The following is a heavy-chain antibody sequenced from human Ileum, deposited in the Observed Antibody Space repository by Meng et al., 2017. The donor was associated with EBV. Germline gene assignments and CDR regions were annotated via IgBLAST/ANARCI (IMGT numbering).Heavy chain of an antibody. CDR2: IYHSGST. Sequence: VQRKESCPGLVQPSGTLFLTCAVSGGSISSSNWWSWVRQPPGKGLGWIGEIYHSGSTNYNPSLKSRVTISVDKSKNQFSLNLSSVTAADTAVYYCARVGQWLPIDYWGQGTLVTVSS. V-gene: IGHV4-4*02. D-gene: IGHD6-19*01. CDR3: ARVGQWLPIDY. J-gene: IGHJ4*02. CDR1: GGSISSSNW.